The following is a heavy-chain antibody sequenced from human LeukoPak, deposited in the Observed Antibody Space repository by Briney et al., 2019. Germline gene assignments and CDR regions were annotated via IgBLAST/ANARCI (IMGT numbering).Heavy chain of an antibody. V-gene: IGHV3-48*04. CDR2: ISSSGSTI. CDR3: ARVKWGLRNYYGMDV. J-gene: IGHJ6*02. D-gene: IGHD1-26*01. CDR1: GFTFSNAW. Sequence: QPGGSLRLSCAASGFTFSNAWMSWVRQAPGKGLEWVSYISSSGSTIYYADSVKGRFTISRDNAKNSLYLQMNSLRAEDTAVYYCARVKWGLRNYYGMDVWGQGTTVTVSS.